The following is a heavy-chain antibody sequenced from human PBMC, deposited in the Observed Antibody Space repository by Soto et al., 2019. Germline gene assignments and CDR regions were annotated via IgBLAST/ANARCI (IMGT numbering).Heavy chain of an antibody. J-gene: IGHJ4*02. V-gene: IGHV3-23*01. CDR3: AKGSIEYSASVDN. Sequence: DVQLLESGGGLVQPGGSLRLSCAASGFSFSSYAMVWVRQAPGKGLEWVAVISARGGSSYFADSVKGRFTLSRDNSKNVLSLEMNSLRADDTAIDFCAKGSIEYSASVDNWGQGTLVVVSS. CDR2: ISARGGSS. CDR1: GFSFSSYA. D-gene: IGHD5-12*01.